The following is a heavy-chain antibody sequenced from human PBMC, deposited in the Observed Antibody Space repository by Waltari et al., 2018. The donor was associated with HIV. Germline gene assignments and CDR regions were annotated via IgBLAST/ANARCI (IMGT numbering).Heavy chain of an antibody. CDR1: GGSISSYY. CDR2: IYTSGST. J-gene: IGHJ3*02. V-gene: IGHV4-4*07. CDR3: AREYCSSTSCSPNGRLGAFDI. Sequence: QVQLQESGPGLVKASETLSITCTVSGGSISSYYWSWIRQPAGKGLEWIGRIYTSGSTNYNSSLKSRVTMSIDTSKNQFFLKLSSVTAADTAVYYCAREYCSSTSCSPNGRLGAFDIWGQGTMVTVSS. D-gene: IGHD2-2*01.